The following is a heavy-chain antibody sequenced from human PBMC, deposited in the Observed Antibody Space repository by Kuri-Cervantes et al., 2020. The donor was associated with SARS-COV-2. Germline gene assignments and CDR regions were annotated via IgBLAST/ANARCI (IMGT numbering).Heavy chain of an antibody. Sequence: ASVKVSCKVSGNTLTELPLHWVRQAPGKGLEWMGGFDPEDGETIYAQKFQGRVTMTEDTSTDTAYMELSSLRSEDTAVYYCATVYYDSSGHYYRWFDPWGQGTLVTVSS. D-gene: IGHD3-22*01. CDR1: GNTLTELP. V-gene: IGHV1-24*01. CDR3: ATVYYDSSGHYYRWFDP. J-gene: IGHJ5*02. CDR2: FDPEDGET.